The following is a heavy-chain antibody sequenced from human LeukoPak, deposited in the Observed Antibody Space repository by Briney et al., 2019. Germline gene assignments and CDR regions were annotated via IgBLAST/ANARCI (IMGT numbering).Heavy chain of an antibody. CDR3: AKARAGGYNYGPFDY. V-gene: IGHV3-23*01. Sequence: GGSLRLSCAASGFXFRLYGMNWVRQAPGKGLEWASAISGGGETTTYTDSVKGRFTISRDNSKNTVYLQMNSLSAEDTAVYYCAKARAGGYNYGPFDYWGQGTLVTVSS. CDR1: GFXFRLYG. J-gene: IGHJ4*02. D-gene: IGHD5-18*01. CDR2: ISGGGETT.